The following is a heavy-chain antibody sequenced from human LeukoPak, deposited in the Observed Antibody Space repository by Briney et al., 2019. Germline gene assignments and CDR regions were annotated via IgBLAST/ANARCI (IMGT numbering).Heavy chain of an antibody. J-gene: IGHJ4*02. D-gene: IGHD2-8*02. V-gene: IGHV1-18*01. CDR2: ISGYSGDT. CDR3: AREGPGFDY. CDR1: GYTFASYG. Sequence: GASVKVSCKASGYTFASYGIAWVRQAPGQGLEWMGRISGYSGDTIYSQKLQGRVIMTTDTTTNTAYMELRSLRSDDTAVYYCAREGPGFDYWGQGTLVTVSS.